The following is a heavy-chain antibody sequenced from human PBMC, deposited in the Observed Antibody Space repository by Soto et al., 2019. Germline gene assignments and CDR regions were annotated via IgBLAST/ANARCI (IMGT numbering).Heavy chain of an antibody. V-gene: IGHV1-46*01. CDR2: INPSGGST. CDR1: GYTFTSYY. D-gene: IGHD5-18*01. CDR3: ARYNYSYGYVDY. J-gene: IGHJ4*02. Sequence: QVQLVQSGAEVKKPGASVTVSCKASGYTFTSYYMHWVRQPPVQGLEWMGIINPSGGSTSYAQKFQGRVTMTRDTATSTVYMELSSLRSEDTDVYYCARYNYSYGYVDYWGQGTLVTVSS.